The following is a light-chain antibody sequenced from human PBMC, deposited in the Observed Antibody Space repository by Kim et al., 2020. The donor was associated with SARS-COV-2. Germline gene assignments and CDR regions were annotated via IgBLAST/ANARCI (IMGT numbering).Light chain of an antibody. CDR3: QVWDSSSDHRVV. Sequence: GKTARVSWGGSSIGSKRALWYREKAGQAPVLVIYDDSDRPSGIPERFSGSNSGNTATLTISRVEAGDEADYYCQVWDSSSDHRVVFGGGTQLTVL. CDR1: SIGSKR. J-gene: IGLJ2*01. V-gene: IGLV3-21*03. CDR2: DDS.